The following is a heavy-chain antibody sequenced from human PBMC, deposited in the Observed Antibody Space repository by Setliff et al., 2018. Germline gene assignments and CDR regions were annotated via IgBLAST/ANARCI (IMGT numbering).Heavy chain of an antibody. CDR1: GFTFSDYY. V-gene: IGHV3-11*04. J-gene: IGHJ6*03. D-gene: IGHD3-3*01. Sequence: GGSLRLSCAASGFTFSDYYMSWIRQAPGKGLEWVSYISSSGSTIYYADSVKGRFTISRDNSKNTLYLQMNSLRAEDTAVYYCARGPTIFGAIYYMDVWGKGTTVTVSS. CDR3: ARGPTIFGAIYYMDV. CDR2: ISSSGSTI.